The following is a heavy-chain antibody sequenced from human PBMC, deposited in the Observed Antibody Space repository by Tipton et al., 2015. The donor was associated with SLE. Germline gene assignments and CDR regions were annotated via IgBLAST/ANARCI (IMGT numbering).Heavy chain of an antibody. CDR3: ARGGGLDAFDI. Sequence: TLSLTCTVSGGSISSGGYYWSWIRQHPGKGLEWIGYIYYSGSTYYNPSLKSRVTISVDTSKNQFSLKLTSVTAADTAVYYCARGGGLDAFDIWGQGTMVTVSS. CDR1: GGSISSGGYY. V-gene: IGHV4-31*03. D-gene: IGHD3-16*01. CDR2: IYYSGST. J-gene: IGHJ3*02.